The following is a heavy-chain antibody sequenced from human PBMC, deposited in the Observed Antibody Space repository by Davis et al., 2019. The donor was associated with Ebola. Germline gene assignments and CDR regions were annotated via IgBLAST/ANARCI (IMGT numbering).Heavy chain of an antibody. J-gene: IGHJ3*02. Sequence: SETLSLTCTVSGGSISSYYWSWIRQPPGKGLEWIGYIYYSGGTNYNPSLKSRVTISVDTSKNQFSLKLSSVTAADTAVYYCARTVGYCSGGSCYSGDAFDIWGQGTMVTVSS. CDR1: GGSISSYY. D-gene: IGHD2-15*01. V-gene: IGHV4-59*01. CDR3: ARTVGYCSGGSCYSGDAFDI. CDR2: IYYSGGT.